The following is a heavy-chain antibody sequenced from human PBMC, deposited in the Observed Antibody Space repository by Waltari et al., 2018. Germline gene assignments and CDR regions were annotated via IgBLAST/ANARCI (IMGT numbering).Heavy chain of an antibody. J-gene: IGHJ4*02. CDR2: ISNDGSKK. V-gene: IGHV3-30*01. D-gene: IGHD2-2*01. CDR1: EFLFSSIF. Sequence: QVQLVESGGGVVQPGKSLRLSCAATEFLFSSIFMHCGVQAPGKEREWVALISNDGSKKYYADSVKGRFTISRDNSKNTLYLQMISLRAEDTAVYYCARGPNPESCSSTSCYGIGFWGQGTLVTVSS. CDR3: ARGPNPESCSSTSCYGIGF.